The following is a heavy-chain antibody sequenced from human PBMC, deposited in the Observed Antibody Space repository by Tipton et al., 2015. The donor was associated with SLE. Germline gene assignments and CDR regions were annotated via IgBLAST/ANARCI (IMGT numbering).Heavy chain of an antibody. J-gene: IGHJ5*02. CDR1: GGSLSGFY. D-gene: IGHD2-2*01. V-gene: IGHV4-34*01. CDR2: THLLGAT. CDR3: ARDLVLPAAGAFDP. Sequence: TLSLTCALSGGSLSGFYWSWIRQTPGKGLEWIGQTHLLGATDYNPSLRGRVTISVDSSRNQFSLKLTSVTAADTAVYYCARDLVLPAAGAFDPWGQGTLVTVSS.